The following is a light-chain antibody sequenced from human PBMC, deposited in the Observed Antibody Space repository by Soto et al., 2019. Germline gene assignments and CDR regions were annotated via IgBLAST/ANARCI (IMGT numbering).Light chain of an antibody. J-gene: IGLJ2*01. V-gene: IGLV2-23*01. Sequence: QSALTQPASVSGSPGQSITISCTGTSSDVGSYNLVSWYQQHPGKAPKLMIYEGSKRPSGVSNRFSGSKSGNTASLTISGLQAEDEADYYCCSDAGRGVFGGGTKVTVL. CDR2: EGS. CDR1: SSDVGSYNL. CDR3: CSDAGRGV.